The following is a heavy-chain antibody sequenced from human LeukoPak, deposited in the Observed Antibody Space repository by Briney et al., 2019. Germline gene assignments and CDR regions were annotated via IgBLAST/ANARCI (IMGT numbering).Heavy chain of an antibody. J-gene: IGHJ4*02. CDR3: ARSGIEEYYYGSGSYFGEFDY. V-gene: IGHV4-34*01. CDR2: INHSGGT. Sequence: PSETLSLTCAVYGGSFSGYYWSWIRQPPGKGLEWIGEINHSGGTNYNPSLKSRVTISVDTSKNQFSLKLSSVTAADTAVYYCARSGIEEYYYGSGSYFGEFDYWGQGTLVTVSS. D-gene: IGHD3-10*01. CDR1: GGSFSGYY.